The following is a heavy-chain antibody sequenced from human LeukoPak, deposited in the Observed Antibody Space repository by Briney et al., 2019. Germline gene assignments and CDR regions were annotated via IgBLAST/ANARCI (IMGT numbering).Heavy chain of an antibody. Sequence: SETLSLTCTVSGGSISSSSYYWGWIRQPPGKGLEWVGDISYSGSTNYNPALKSRVTISVDTSKNQFSLRLTSVTAADTAVYYCARDGEGDEGWDYWGQGTLVTVSS. CDR3: ARDGEGDEGWDY. CDR2: ISYSGST. V-gene: IGHV4-61*01. CDR1: GGSISSSSYY. D-gene: IGHD2-15*01. J-gene: IGHJ4*02.